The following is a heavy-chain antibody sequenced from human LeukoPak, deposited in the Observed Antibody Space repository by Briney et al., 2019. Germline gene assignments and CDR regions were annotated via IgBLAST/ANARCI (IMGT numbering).Heavy chain of an antibody. CDR2: VNPKSGHT. CDR3: ARGVVGGTTVGP. V-gene: IGHV1-8*01. J-gene: IGHJ5*02. Sequence: ASVKVSCKASGDTFSTYDVNWVRQATGQGLEWMGWVNPKSGHTAYAQKFQGRVTMTSDTSTAFLELRSLRFEDTAVYFCARGVVGGTTVGPWGQGTLVTVSS. D-gene: IGHD1-7*01. CDR1: GDTFSTYD.